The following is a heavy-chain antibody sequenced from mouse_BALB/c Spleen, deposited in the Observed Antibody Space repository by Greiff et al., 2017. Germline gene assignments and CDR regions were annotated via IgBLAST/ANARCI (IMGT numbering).Heavy chain of an antibody. CDR2: ISSGGSYT. Sequence: EVQRVESGGDLVKPGGSLKLSCAASGFTFSSYGMSWVRQTPDKRLEWVATISSGGSYTYYPDSVKGRFTISRDNAKNTLYLQMSSLKSEDTAMYYCASLYYGSSYGYWGQGTTLTVSS. V-gene: IGHV5-6*01. CDR1: GFTFSSYG. CDR3: ASLYYGSSYGY. J-gene: IGHJ2*01. D-gene: IGHD1-1*01.